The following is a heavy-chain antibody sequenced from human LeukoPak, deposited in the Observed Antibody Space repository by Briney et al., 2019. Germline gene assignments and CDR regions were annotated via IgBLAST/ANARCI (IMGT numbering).Heavy chain of an antibody. D-gene: IGHD2-2*01. J-gene: IGHJ4*02. CDR2: IRSKAYGVST. CDR3: ATDLGGRYQLLFAPDY. V-gene: IGHV3-49*03. Sequence: GGSLRLSCTASGFTFGDYAMSWFRQAPGKGLEWVSFIRSKAYGVSTEYAASVKGRFTISRDDSKNIAYLQMNSLKTEDTAVYFCATDLGGRYQLLFAPDYWGQGTLITVSS. CDR1: GFTFGDYA.